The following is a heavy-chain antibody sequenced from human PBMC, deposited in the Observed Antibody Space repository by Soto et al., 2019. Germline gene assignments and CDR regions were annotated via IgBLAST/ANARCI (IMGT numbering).Heavy chain of an antibody. V-gene: IGHV4-39*01. J-gene: IGHJ5*02. CDR3: ASRYYSQNYFDP. Sequence: SETLSLTCSVSGDSVNSSSHYWGWIRQPPGKGLEWIGMYYGGGTYYNPSLMSRVTISADTSKNQFSLRLISVTAADTAVYYCASRYYSQNYFDPWGQGTLVTVSS. CDR1: GDSVNSSSHY. D-gene: IGHD3-9*01. CDR2: YYGGGT.